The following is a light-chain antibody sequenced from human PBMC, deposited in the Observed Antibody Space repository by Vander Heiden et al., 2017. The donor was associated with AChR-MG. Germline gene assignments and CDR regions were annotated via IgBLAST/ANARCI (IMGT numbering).Light chain of an antibody. CDR1: QSISNY. V-gene: IGKV1-39*01. Sequence: DIQMTQSPSSLSASVGDRVTITCRASQSISNYLNWYQQKPGKAPKLLIYGASSLQSGVPSRFSGSGSGTGFTLTISSLQPEDFATYYCQQSYSTPRTFGQGTKLEIK. CDR2: GAS. J-gene: IGKJ2*01. CDR3: QQSYSTPRT.